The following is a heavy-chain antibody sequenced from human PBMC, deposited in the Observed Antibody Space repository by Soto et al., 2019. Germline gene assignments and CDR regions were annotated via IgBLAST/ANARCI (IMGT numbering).Heavy chain of an antibody. CDR2: ISGSGGST. V-gene: IGHV3-23*01. D-gene: IGHD3-10*01. J-gene: IGHJ5*02. Sequence: EVQLLESGGGLVQPGGSLRLSCAASGFTFSSSAMSWVRQAPGKGLEWVSAISGSGGSTYYADSVKGRFTISRDKSKNTLYLQMNSLRADDTAVYYCAKDRPGLYGSGPSWFDPWGQGTLVTASS. CDR1: GFTFSSSA. CDR3: AKDRPGLYGSGPSWFDP.